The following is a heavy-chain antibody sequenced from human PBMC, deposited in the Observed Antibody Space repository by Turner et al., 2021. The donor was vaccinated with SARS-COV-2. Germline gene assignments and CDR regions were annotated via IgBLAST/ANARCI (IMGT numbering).Heavy chain of an antibody. D-gene: IGHD5-18*01. CDR1: GYTFTSYD. CDR3: ARTFTAMVRVDY. J-gene: IGHJ4*02. V-gene: IGHV1-8*01. Sequence: HVQLVQSWTEVKKPGASVKVSCKASGYTFTSYDINWVRQATGQGLEWMGWMNPNSGNTGYAQKFQGRVTMTRNTSISTAYMELSSLRSEDTAVYYCARTFTAMVRVDYWGQGTLVTVSS. CDR2: MNPNSGNT.